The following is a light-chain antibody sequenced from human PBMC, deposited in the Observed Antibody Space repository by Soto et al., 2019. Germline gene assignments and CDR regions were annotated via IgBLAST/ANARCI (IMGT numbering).Light chain of an antibody. J-gene: IGKJ1*01. CDR3: QQFGSAWT. V-gene: IGKV3-20*01. CDR1: QSVSSNY. Sequence: DIVLTQSPGTLSLSPGERATLSCRATQSVSSNYSAWYQQKPGQAPRLLIYGTSSRATGIPDRFSGSGSGTDFTLTISRLEPDDFAVYYCQQFGSAWTFGQGTKVDIK. CDR2: GTS.